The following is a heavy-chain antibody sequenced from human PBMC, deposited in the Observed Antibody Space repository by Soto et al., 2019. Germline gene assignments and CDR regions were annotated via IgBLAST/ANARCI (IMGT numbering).Heavy chain of an antibody. CDR2: ISAYNGNT. CDR1: GYTFPNYG. D-gene: IGHD2-15*01. J-gene: IGHJ6*02. CDR3: ARDWGNCTGGSCYSDYYYYYGMDV. V-gene: IGHV1-18*01. Sequence: QVQLVQSGAEVKKPGASVKVSCKASGYTFPNYGISWVRQAPGQGLEWMGWISAYNGNTNYAQKLQGRVTMTTDTSTSTANXXXRXVRTDDTAVYYCARDWGNCTGGSCYSDYYYYYGMDVWGQGTTVTVSS.